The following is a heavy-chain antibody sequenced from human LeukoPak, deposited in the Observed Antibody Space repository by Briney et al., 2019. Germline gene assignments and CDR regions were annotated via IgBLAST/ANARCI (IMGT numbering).Heavy chain of an antibody. CDR2: INPSGGST. CDR3: ARSFGELYWFDP. Sequence: ASVKVSCKASGYTFSSYYMHWVRQAPGQGLEWMGIINPSGGSTSYAQKFQGRVTMTRDTSTSTVYMELSSLRSEDTAVYYCARSFGELYWFDPWGQGTLVTVSS. D-gene: IGHD3-10*01. V-gene: IGHV1-46*01. CDR1: GYTFSSYY. J-gene: IGHJ5*02.